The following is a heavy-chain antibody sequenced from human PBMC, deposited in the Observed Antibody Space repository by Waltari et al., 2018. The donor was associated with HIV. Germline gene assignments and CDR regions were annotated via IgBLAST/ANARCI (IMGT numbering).Heavy chain of an antibody. CDR3: ARASGSDSGVYFDS. D-gene: IGHD2-21*02. V-gene: IGHV3-7*01. CDR1: GFTFVNHW. Sequence: EVHLVESGGGLVQPGGSLRLSCAVSGFTFVNHWMSWVRQAPGKGVEWVTNLKQKGSEKFYGDALKGRFTSSRDNAKNSLFLQMDSLRVEDTAVYYCARASGSDSGVYFDSWGQGTLVTVSS. J-gene: IGHJ4*02. CDR2: LKQKGSEK.